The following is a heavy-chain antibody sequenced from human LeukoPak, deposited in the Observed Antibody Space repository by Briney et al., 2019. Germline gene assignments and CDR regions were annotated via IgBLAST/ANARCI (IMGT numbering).Heavy chain of an antibody. CDR3: AKGKRDQLLLCAFDI. CDR2: ISGSGGST. J-gene: IGHJ3*02. V-gene: IGHV3-23*01. Sequence: PGGSLRLSCAASGFTFSTYVMSWVRQAPGKGLEWVSAISGSGGSTYYADSVKGRFTISRDNSKNTLYLQMNSLRAEDTAIYYCAKGKRDQLLLCAFDIWGQGTMVTVSS. D-gene: IGHD2-2*01. CDR1: GFTFSTYV.